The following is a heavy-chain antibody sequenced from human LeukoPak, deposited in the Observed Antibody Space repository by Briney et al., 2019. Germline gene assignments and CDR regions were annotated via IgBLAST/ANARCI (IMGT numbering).Heavy chain of an antibody. J-gene: IGHJ4*02. V-gene: IGHV1-24*01. CDR3: ARRGRGVASGYDY. D-gene: IGHD3-3*01. CDR1: GYSLTALA. Sequence: ASVKVSCKVSGYSLTALAIHWVRQAPGKGLEWMGRFDPDDGARIYSQRFQDRFLMTEDPSSDTAYMELSGLRSEDTAVYYCARRGRGVASGYDYWGQGTLVTVSS. CDR2: FDPDDGAR.